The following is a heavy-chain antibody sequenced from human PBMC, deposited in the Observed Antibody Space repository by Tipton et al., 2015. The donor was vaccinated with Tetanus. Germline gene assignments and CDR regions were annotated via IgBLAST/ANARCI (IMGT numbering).Heavy chain of an antibody. J-gene: IGHJ4*02. CDR3: AGDQARGARGWNYFDY. V-gene: IGHV4-31*02. Sequence: LRLSCTVSGGSISSGGYYWSWIRQHPGKGLEWIGDIYYSGSTYYNPSLKSRVTLSVDTSKNQFSLKLNSVTAADTAVYYCAGDQARGARGWNYFDYWGQGTLVTVSS. CDR2: IYYSGST. D-gene: IGHD1-26*01. CDR1: GGSISSGGYY.